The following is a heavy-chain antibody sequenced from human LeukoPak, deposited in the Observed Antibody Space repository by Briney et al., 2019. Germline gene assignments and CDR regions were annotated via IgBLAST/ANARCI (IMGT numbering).Heavy chain of an antibody. V-gene: IGHV4-59*01. CDR3: ARDTPENHAFDI. Sequence: SETLSLTCTISGGSISSSYWSWIRQPPGKGLEWIGYIYYSGTTNYNPSLKSRVTISIDMSKNQFSLKLSSVTAADTAVYYCARDTPENHAFDIWGQGTMVTVSS. CDR2: IYYSGTT. CDR1: GGSISSSY. J-gene: IGHJ3*02.